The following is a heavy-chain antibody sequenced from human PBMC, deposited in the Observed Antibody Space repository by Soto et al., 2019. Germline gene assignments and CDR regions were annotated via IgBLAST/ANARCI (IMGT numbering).Heavy chain of an antibody. V-gene: IGHV3-33*01. CDR3: ARDAIAVAGNNYYGMDG. CDR2: IWYDGSNK. D-gene: IGHD6-19*01. J-gene: IGHJ6*02. CDR1: GFTFSSYG. Sequence: GGSLRLSCAASGFTFSSYGMHWVRQAPGKGLEWVAVIWYDGSNKYYADSVKGRFTISRDNSKNTLYLQMNSLRAEDTAVYYCARDAIAVAGNNYYGMDGWGQGTTVTVSS.